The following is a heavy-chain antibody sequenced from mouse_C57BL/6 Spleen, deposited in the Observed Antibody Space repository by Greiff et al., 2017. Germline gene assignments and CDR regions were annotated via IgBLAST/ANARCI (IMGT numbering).Heavy chain of an antibody. Sequence: VQLQQSGPELVKPGASVTIPCKASGYTFTDYNMDWVKQSHGKSLEWIGDINPNNGGTIYNQKFKGKATLTVDKSSSTAYMELRSLTSEDTAVYYCAREGNYLMDYWGQGTSVTVSS. J-gene: IGHJ4*01. CDR1: GYTFTDYN. CDR3: AREGNYLMDY. D-gene: IGHD2-1*01. V-gene: IGHV1-18*01. CDR2: INPNNGGT.